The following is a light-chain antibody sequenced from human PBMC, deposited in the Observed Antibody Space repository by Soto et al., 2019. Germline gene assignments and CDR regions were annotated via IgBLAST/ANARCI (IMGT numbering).Light chain of an antibody. V-gene: IGKV1-5*01. CDR3: QQYNSYSQT. J-gene: IGKJ1*01. CDR1: QSISSW. CDR2: DAS. Sequence: DIQMTQSTSTLSASVGDRVTITCRASQSISSWLAWYQQKPGKAPKLLIYDASSLESGVPSRFSGSGSGTEFTLTISSLQPDDFATYDCQQYNSYSQTFGQGTKVEIK.